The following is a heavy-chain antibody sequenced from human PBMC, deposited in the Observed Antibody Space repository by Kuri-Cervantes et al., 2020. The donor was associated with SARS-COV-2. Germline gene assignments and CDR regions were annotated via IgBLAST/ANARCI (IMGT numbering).Heavy chain of an antibody. J-gene: IGHJ6*02. CDR1: GFTFSSYS. CDR3: AKDVGYFGGMDV. Sequence: GGSLRLSCAASGFTFSSYSMNWVRQAPGKGLEWVSYISSSSSTIYYADSVKGRFTISRDNAKNSLYLQMNSLRAEDTAVYYCAKDVGYFGGMDVWGQGTTVTVSS. D-gene: IGHD3-9*01. CDR2: ISSSSSTI. V-gene: IGHV3-48*01.